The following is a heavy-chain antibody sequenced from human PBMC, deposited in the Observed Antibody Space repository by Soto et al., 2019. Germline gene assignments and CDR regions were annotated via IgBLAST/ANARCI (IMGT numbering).Heavy chain of an antibody. CDR2: MNPNSGNT. CDR1: GYTFTSYD. V-gene: IGHV1-8*01. D-gene: IGHD6-19*01. CDR3: ARGRRRGWPYYYYGMDV. J-gene: IGHJ6*02. Sequence: QVQLVQSGAEVKKPGASVKVSCKASGYTFTSYDINWVRQATGQGLEWMGWMNPNSGNTGYAQKFQGRVTMTRNTSISTAYMELRSLRSEDTAVYYCARGRRRGWPYYYYGMDVWGQGPTVTVSS.